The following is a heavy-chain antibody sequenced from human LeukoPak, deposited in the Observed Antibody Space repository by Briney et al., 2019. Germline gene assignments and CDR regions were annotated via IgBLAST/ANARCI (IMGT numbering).Heavy chain of an antibody. V-gene: IGHV1-18*01. Sequence: ASVKVSCKASGYTFTSYGISWVRQAPGQGLEGMGWISAYNGNTNYDQKFQGRITMTTDTSTRTAYMEMRSLRSDDTAVYFCARDRSMITAYFDYWGQGTLVTVSS. J-gene: IGHJ4*02. D-gene: IGHD3-16*01. CDR2: ISAYNGNT. CDR1: GYTFTSYG. CDR3: ARDRSMITAYFDY.